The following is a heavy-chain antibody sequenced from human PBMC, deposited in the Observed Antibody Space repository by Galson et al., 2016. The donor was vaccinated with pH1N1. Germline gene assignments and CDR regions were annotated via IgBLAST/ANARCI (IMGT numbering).Heavy chain of an antibody. CDR2: VSSSAIST. V-gene: IGHV3-23*01. D-gene: IGHD6-13*01. CDR1: GFTFSNYV. J-gene: IGHJ1*01. Sequence: SLRLSCAASGFTFSNYVMSWVRQAPGKGLEWVSAVSSSAISTYYADSVKGRFTISRDNSKNMLYLQMNSLRAEDTAVYYCAKDRITYIPGGGTWQHWGQGTLVTVSS. CDR3: AKDRITYIPGGGTWQH.